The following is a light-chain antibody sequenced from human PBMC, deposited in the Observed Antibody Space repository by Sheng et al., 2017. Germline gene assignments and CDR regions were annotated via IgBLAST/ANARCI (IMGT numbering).Light chain of an antibody. CDR2: EDN. Sequence: FMLTQPHSVSESPGKTVTISCTRSSGSIARNYVRWYQQRPGSFPATLIYEDNQRPSGVPDRFSGSIDTSSNSASLTISGLKTEDEADYYCQSYDSNNHWVFGGGTKLTVL. V-gene: IGLV6-57*01. CDR1: SGSIARNY. J-gene: IGLJ3*02. CDR3: QSYDSNNHWV.